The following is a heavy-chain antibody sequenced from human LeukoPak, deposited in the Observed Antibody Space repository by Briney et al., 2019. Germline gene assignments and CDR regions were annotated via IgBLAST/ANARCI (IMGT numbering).Heavy chain of an antibody. D-gene: IGHD3/OR15-3a*01. CDR1: GFTVSSNY. J-gene: IGHJ3*02. V-gene: IGHV3-53*01. CDR2: IYSGGST. Sequence: PGGSLRLSCAASGFTVSSNYMSWVRQAPGKGLEWVSVIYSGGSTYYADSVKGRFTISRDISKGTLYLQMNSLRADDTAVYYCAKIQDWFNDAFHIGGQGTMVTVSS. CDR3: AKIQDWFNDAFHI.